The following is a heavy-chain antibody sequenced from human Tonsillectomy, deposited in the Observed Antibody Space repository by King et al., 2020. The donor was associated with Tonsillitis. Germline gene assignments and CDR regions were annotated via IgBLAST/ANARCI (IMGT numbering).Heavy chain of an antibody. D-gene: IGHD3-9*01. Sequence: VQLVESGGGLVKPGGSLRLSCVASGFTFSKAWMSWVRQAPGKGLEWVGRIRSKADGGTTDYAAPVKGRFTISRDDSKNTVYLQMNSLKTEDTAVYYCTTLLNYDILTGDYFDYWGQGTLVTVSS. J-gene: IGHJ4*02. CDR2: IRSKADGGTT. V-gene: IGHV3-15*01. CDR3: TTLLNYDILTGDYFDY. CDR1: GFTFSKAW.